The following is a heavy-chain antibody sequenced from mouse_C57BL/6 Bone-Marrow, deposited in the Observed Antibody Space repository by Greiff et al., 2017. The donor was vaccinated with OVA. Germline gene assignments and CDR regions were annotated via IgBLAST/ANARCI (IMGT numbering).Heavy chain of an antibody. Sequence: VKLMESGAELARPGASVKLSCKASGYTFTSYGISWVKQRTGQGLEWIGEIYPRSGNTYYNEKFKGKATLTADKSSSTAYMELRSLTSEDSAVYFCARIYYDYWYFEVWGTGTTVTVSS. J-gene: IGHJ1*03. CDR2: IYPRSGNT. V-gene: IGHV1-81*01. D-gene: IGHD2-4*01. CDR3: ARIYYDYWYFEV. CDR1: GYTFTSYG.